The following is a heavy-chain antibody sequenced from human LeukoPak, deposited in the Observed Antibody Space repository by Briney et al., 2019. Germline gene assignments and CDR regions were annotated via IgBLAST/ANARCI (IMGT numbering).Heavy chain of an antibody. CDR1: SGSISTSNYY. Sequence: SETLSLTCTVSSGSISTSNYYWGWVRQPPGTALEWIGNIFYSGSTYYSPSLKSRVTISIDTSKNQFSLKLTSVTAADTAVYYCARLTPTTLSLYYYYMDVWGKGTTVTVSS. D-gene: IGHD2/OR15-2a*01. J-gene: IGHJ6*03. CDR2: IFYSGST. CDR3: ARLTPTTLSLYYYYMDV. V-gene: IGHV4-39*07.